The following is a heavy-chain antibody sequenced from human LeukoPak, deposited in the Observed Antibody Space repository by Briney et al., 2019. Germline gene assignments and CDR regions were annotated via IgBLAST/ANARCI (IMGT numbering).Heavy chain of an antibody. CDR2: ISAYNGNT. Sequence: ASVKVSCKASGYTFTSYGISWVRRAPGQGLEWMGWISAYNGNTNYAQKLQGRVTMTTDTSTSTAYMELRSLRSDDTAVYYCARGERGGDFLIRAFDIWGQGTMVTVSS. CDR1: GYTFTSYG. CDR3: ARGERGGDFLIRAFDI. D-gene: IGHD2-21*02. J-gene: IGHJ3*02. V-gene: IGHV1-18*01.